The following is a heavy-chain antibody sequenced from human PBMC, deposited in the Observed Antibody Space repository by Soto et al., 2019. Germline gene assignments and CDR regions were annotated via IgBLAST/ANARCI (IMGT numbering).Heavy chain of an antibody. V-gene: IGHV2-5*02. Sequence: QITLKESGPTLMEPTQTLTLTCTFSGFSLSTSGVGVGWIRQPPGKALECLALIYWDDDKRYNPSLKSRLTIRKDTSNNQVVLTMTNMDPVDTATYYCAHRNYHQSGGVSWDVGYFDYRGQGSLVTVSS. CDR1: GFSLSTSGVG. J-gene: IGHJ4*02. D-gene: IGHD3-16*01. CDR2: IYWDDDK. CDR3: AHRNYHQSGGVSWDVGYFDY.